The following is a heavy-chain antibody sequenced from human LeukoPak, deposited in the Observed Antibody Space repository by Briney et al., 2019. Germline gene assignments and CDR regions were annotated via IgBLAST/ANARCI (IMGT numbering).Heavy chain of an antibody. J-gene: IGHJ5*02. CDR3: ARGKNLAAAVYNWFDP. CDR1: GFTFSSYA. Sequence: PGGSLRLSCAASGFTFSSYAMHWVRQAPGKGLEWVAVISYDGSNKYYADSVKGRFTISRDNSKNTLYLQMNSLRAEDTAVYYCARGKNLAAAVYNWFDPWGQGTLVTVSS. V-gene: IGHV3-30-3*01. CDR2: ISYDGSNK. D-gene: IGHD6-13*01.